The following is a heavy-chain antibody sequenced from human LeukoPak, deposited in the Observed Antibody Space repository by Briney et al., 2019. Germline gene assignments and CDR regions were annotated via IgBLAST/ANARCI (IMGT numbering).Heavy chain of an antibody. CDR3: ARPPTYYYGSGSYYFDY. CDR2: ISSSSSTI. Sequence: GGSLRLSCAASGFTFSSYVMSWVRQAPGKGLEWVSYISSSSSTIYYADSVKGRFTISRDNAKNSLYLQMNSLRAEDTAVYYCARPPTYYYGSGSYYFDYWGQGTLVTVSS. CDR1: GFTFSSYV. D-gene: IGHD3-10*01. V-gene: IGHV3-48*04. J-gene: IGHJ4*02.